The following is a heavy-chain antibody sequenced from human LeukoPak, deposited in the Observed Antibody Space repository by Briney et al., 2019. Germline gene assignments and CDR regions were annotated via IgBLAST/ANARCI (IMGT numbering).Heavy chain of an antibody. CDR1: GVSISSYY. Sequence: PSETLSLTCTVSGVSISSYYWSWIRQPPGKGLEWIGYLYYNGSTNYNPSLKSRVTISRDTSKNQFSLKLGSVTAADTAVYYCARKFGVAYYGDPRGSFDVWSQGTMVTVSS. CDR3: ARKFGVAYYGDPRGSFDV. CDR2: LYYNGST. V-gene: IGHV4-59*08. D-gene: IGHD4-17*01. J-gene: IGHJ3*01.